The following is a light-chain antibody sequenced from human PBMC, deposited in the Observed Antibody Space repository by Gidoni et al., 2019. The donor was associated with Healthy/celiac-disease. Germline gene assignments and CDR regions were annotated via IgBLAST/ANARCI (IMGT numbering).Light chain of an antibody. CDR1: QSVSSN. CDR2: GAS. J-gene: IGKJ4*01. CDR3: QQYNNWPVT. V-gene: IGKV3-15*01. Sequence: EIVLTPSPATLSVSPGERATLSCRASQSVSSNLAWYQQKPGQAPRLLIYGASTRATGIPARFSGGGSGTEFTLTISSLQSEDFAVYYCQQYNNWPVTFGGGTKVEIK.